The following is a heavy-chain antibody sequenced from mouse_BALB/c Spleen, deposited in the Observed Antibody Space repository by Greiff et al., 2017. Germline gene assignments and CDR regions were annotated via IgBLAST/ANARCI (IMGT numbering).Heavy chain of an antibody. CDR1: GFSLTSYG. V-gene: IGHV2-9*02. D-gene: IGHD1-1*01. J-gene: IGHJ2*01. Sequence: QVQLQQSGPGLVAPSQCLSITCTVSGFSLTSYGVHWVRQPPGKGLEWLGVIWAGGSTNYNSDLMSSMSIIKDNSTSQVFLKMNSLQTDDTAMYSCARYNYGDNYFDYWGQGTTLTVSA. CDR2: IWAGGST. CDR3: ARYNYGDNYFDY.